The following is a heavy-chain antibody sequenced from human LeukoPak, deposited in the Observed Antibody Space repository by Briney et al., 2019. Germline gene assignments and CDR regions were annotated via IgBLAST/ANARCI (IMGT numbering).Heavy chain of an antibody. CDR3: ARARLLLHIWFDP. J-gene: IGHJ5*02. Sequence: ASVKVSCKASGYTFTSYGISWVRQAPGQGLEWMGWSSAYNGNTNYAQKLQGRVTMTTDTSTSTAYMELRSLRSDDTAVYYLARARLLLHIWFDPWGQGTLVTVSS. D-gene: IGHD2-15*01. CDR2: SSAYNGNT. CDR1: GYTFTSYG. V-gene: IGHV1-18*01.